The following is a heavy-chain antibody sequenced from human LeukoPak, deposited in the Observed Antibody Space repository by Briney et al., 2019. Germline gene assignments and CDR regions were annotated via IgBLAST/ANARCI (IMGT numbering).Heavy chain of an antibody. J-gene: IGHJ4*02. V-gene: IGHV4-30-2*01. Sequence: SETLSLTCTVSGGSISSGGYYWSWIRQPPGKGLEWIGYIYHSGSTYYNPSLKSRVTISVDTSKNQFSLKLSSVTAADTALYYCARGRSYEYGDYDYWGQGTLVTVSS. CDR3: ARGRSYEYGDYDY. CDR2: IYHSGST. CDR1: GGSISSGGYY. D-gene: IGHD3-16*01.